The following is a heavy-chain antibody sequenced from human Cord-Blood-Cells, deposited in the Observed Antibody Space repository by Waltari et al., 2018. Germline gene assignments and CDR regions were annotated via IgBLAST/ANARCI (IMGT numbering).Heavy chain of an antibody. CDR3: ARGRRDCSSTSCYDAFDI. D-gene: IGHD2-2*01. V-gene: IGHV4-4*07. J-gene: IGHJ3*02. Sequence: QVQLQESGPGLVKPSETLSLTCTVSGGSISSYYWSWIRQPAGQGLGWIGRIYTSGSTNYNPSLKSRVTMSVDTSKNQFSLKLSSVTAADTAVYYCARGRRDCSSTSCYDAFDIWGQGTMVTVSS. CDR2: IYTSGST. CDR1: GGSISSYY.